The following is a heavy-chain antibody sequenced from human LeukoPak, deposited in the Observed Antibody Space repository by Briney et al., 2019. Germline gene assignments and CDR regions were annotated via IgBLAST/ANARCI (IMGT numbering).Heavy chain of an antibody. D-gene: IGHD1-26*01. V-gene: IGHV3-74*03. CDR3: ARDRAYGMDV. CDR2: IKSDGSST. CDR1: GFTFSSYW. J-gene: IGHJ6*02. Sequence: GGSLRLSCAASGFTFSSYWMHWVRQAPGEGLVWVSLIKSDGSSTMYADSVKGRFTISRDNAKNTLYLQMNSLRAEDTAVYYCARDRAYGMDVWGQGTTVTVSS.